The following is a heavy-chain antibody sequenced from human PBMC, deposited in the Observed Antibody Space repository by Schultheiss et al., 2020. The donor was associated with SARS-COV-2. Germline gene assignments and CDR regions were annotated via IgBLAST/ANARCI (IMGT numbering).Heavy chain of an antibody. CDR2: IWYDGSIK. CDR1: GFTFSSYG. J-gene: IGHJ5*02. V-gene: IGHV3-33*08. CDR3: ARGPPLFDP. Sequence: GGSLRLSCAASGFTFSSYGMHWVRQAPGKGLEWVAIIWYDGSIKYYVDSVKGRFTISRDNAKNSLFLQMNSLRDDDTAVYYCARGPPLFDPWGQGTLVTVSS.